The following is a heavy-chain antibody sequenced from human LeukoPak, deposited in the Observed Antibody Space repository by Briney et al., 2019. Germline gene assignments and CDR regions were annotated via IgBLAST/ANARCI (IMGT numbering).Heavy chain of an antibody. CDR3: ARDSDYYASGTYYRVGFDP. V-gene: IGHV6-1*01. D-gene: IGHD3-10*01. J-gene: IGHJ5*02. CDR2: TYYRSKWFN. Sequence: SQTLSLTCAISGDSVSRHSAAWNWIRQSPSRGLEWLGRTYYRSKWFNDYAVSVKSRLTINADTSKNQFSLQLNSVSPEDTAVYYCARDSDYYASGTYYRVGFDPWGQGTLVTVSS. CDR1: GDSVSRHSAA.